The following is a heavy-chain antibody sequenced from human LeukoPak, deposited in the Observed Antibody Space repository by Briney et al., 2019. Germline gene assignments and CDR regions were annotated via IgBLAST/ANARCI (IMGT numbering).Heavy chain of an antibody. J-gene: IGHJ6*02. V-gene: IGHV1-18*01. CDR3: ARDQAGNYYKGGDYYYGMDV. D-gene: IGHD4-11*01. Sequence: ASVKVSCKASGYTFTSYGISWVRQAPGQGLEWMGWISAYNGNTNYAQKLQGRVTMTTDTSTSTAYMELRSLRSDDTAVYYCARDQAGNYYKGGDYYYGMDVWGQGTTVTASS. CDR2: ISAYNGNT. CDR1: GYTFTSYG.